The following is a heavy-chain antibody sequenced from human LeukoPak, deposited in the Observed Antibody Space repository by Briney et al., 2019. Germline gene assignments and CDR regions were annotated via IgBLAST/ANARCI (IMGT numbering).Heavy chain of an antibody. J-gene: IGHJ4*02. D-gene: IGHD3-22*01. CDR1: GFTVSSNY. CDR3: ARDQRGYYDSSGYFDY. Sequence: PGGSLRLSCAASGFTVSSNYMSWVRQAPGKGLEWVSVIYSGGSTYYADSVKGRFTISRDNSKNTLYLQMNSLRAEDTAVYYCARDQRGYYDSSGYFDYWGQGTLVTVSS. CDR2: IYSGGST. V-gene: IGHV3-66*01.